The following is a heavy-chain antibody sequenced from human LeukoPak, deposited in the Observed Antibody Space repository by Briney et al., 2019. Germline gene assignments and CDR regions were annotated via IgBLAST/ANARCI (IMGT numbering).Heavy chain of an antibody. V-gene: IGHV1-18*01. Sequence: GASVKVSCKASGYTFTSYGINWGRQAPGQGLEWMGWISAYNGNTNYAQKLQGRVTMTTDTSTSTAYMELRSLRSDDTAVYYCARTDIVVVPAAIQLRAFDIWGQGTMVTVSS. CDR2: ISAYNGNT. J-gene: IGHJ3*02. CDR3: ARTDIVVVPAAIQLRAFDI. CDR1: GYTFTSYG. D-gene: IGHD2-2*02.